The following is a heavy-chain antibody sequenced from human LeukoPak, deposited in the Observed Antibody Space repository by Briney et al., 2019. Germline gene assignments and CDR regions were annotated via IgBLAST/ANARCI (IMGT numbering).Heavy chain of an antibody. CDR1: GGSISSSSYY. J-gene: IGHJ5*02. Sequence: SETLSLTCTVSGGSISSSSYYWGWIRQPPGKGLEWIGSIYYSGSTYYNPSLKSRVTISVDTSKNQFSLKLSSVTAADTAVYYCARDLKIVVVTAGWFDPWGQGTLVTVSS. V-gene: IGHV4-39*07. D-gene: IGHD3-22*01. CDR3: ARDLKIVVVTAGWFDP. CDR2: IYYSGST.